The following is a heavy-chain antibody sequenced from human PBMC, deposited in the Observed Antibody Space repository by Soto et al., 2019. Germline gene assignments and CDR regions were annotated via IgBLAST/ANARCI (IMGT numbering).Heavy chain of an antibody. CDR3: TRGPRPSSAGTGAY. Sequence: EVQLVESGGGLVQPGGSLRLSCVASGFAFDSYWMHWVRQVPGEGPVWVSRIDYDGTTTTYADSVKGRFTISRDNAKNTLYLQMNSLGAEDSAVYYCTRGPRPSSAGTGAYWGQGTLVTVSS. CDR2: IDYDGTTT. J-gene: IGHJ4*02. D-gene: IGHD6-13*01. V-gene: IGHV3-74*01. CDR1: GFAFDSYW.